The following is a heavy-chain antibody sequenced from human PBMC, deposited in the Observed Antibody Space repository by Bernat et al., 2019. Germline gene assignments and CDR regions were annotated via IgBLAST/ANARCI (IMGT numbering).Heavy chain of an antibody. J-gene: IGHJ4*02. CDR1: GFTFDDYA. Sequence: EVQLVESGGGVVQPGGSLRLSCAASGFTFDDYAMHWVRQAPGKGLEWVSLISGDGGSTYYADSVKGRFTISRDNSKNSLYLQMNSLRTEDIALYYFAKIQITIAYWGQGTLVTVSS. CDR2: ISGDGGST. CDR3: AKIQITIAY. V-gene: IGHV3-43*02.